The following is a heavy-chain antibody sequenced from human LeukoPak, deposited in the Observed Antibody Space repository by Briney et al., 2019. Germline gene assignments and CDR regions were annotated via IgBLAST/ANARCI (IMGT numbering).Heavy chain of an antibody. V-gene: IGHV4-39*01. CDR2: MYYSGST. Sequence: PSETLSLTCTVSGGSISSSSYYWGCIRQPPGKGLEWIGSMYYSGSTYYNPSLKSRVTISVDTSKNQFSLKLSSVTVADTAVYYCARHVGQQLFYYYYGLDVWGQGATVTVSS. J-gene: IGHJ6*02. D-gene: IGHD6-13*01. CDR3: ARHVGQQLFYYYYGLDV. CDR1: GGSISSSSYY.